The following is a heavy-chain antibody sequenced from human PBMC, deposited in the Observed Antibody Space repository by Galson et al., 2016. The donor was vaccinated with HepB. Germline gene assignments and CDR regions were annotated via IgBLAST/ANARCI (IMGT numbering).Heavy chain of an antibody. D-gene: IGHD1-26*01. J-gene: IGHJ5*02. CDR3: ARHAVATLGATTLGWFDP. Sequence: SETLSLTCSVSGASISRSGYYWGWLRQPPGKGLEWIGSMYYSGSSYHNPSLKSRATISVDTSKNQFSLKLRSVTAADTAVYYCARHAVATLGATTLGWFDPWGQGTLVTVSS. V-gene: IGHV4-39*01. CDR2: MYYSGSS. CDR1: GASISRSGYY.